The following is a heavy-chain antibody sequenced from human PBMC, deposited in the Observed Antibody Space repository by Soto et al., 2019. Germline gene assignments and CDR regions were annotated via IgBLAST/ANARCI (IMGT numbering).Heavy chain of an antibody. Sequence: QVQLVESGGGVVQPGRSLRLSCAASGFTLSSYAMHWVRQAPGKGLEWVAVISYDGSNKYYADSVKGRFTISRDNSKNTLYLQMNSLRAEDTAVYYCAREAGVTAYNAEYFQHWGQGTLVTVSS. V-gene: IGHV3-30-3*01. CDR3: AREAGVTAYNAEYFQH. J-gene: IGHJ1*01. CDR1: GFTLSSYA. D-gene: IGHD2-21*02. CDR2: ISYDGSNK.